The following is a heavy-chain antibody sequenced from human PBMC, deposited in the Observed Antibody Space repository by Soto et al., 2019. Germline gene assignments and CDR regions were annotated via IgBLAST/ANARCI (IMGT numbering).Heavy chain of an antibody. CDR3: TRRLAHKEISSIRTGASWFDP. Sequence: PGESLKISCKGSGYSFTSYWIGWVRQMPGKGLERMGIIYPGDSDTRYSPSFQGQVTISADKSISTTYLQWSSLKASDTAMYYCTRRLAHKEISSIRTGASWFDPSSQATLVTVSS. D-gene: IGHD3-3*02. V-gene: IGHV5-51*03. CDR1: GYSFTSYW. J-gene: IGHJ5*02. CDR2: IYPGDSDT.